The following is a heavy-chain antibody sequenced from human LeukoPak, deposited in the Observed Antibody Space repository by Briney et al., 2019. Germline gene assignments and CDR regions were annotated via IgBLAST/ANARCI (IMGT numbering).Heavy chain of an antibody. Sequence: PSETPSLTCAVYGGSFSGYYWSWIRQPPGKGLEWIGEINHSGSTNYDPSLKSRVTISVDTSKNQFSLKLSSVTAADTAVYYCASGSRDYGVYEAGSCWFDPWGQGTLVTVSS. CDR3: ASGSRDYGVYEAGSCWFDP. J-gene: IGHJ5*02. D-gene: IGHD4-17*01. V-gene: IGHV4-34*01. CDR1: GGSFSGYY. CDR2: INHSGST.